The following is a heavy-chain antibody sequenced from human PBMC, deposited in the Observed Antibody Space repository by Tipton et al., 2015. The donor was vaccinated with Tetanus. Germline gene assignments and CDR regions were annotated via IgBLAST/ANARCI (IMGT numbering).Heavy chain of an antibody. D-gene: IGHD2-15*01. CDR3: AREADCSGGSCFSGGFDN. V-gene: IGHV3-33*01. CDR2: SWYDGTDK. Sequence: APSGFIFSSYGIHWVRQAPGKALEWVAISWYDGTDKYYADSVKGRFTISRDNSKNTLYLQMHSLRAEDTAVYYCAREADCSGGSCFSGGFDNWGQGTQVTVSS. J-gene: IGHJ4*02. CDR1: GFIFSSYG.